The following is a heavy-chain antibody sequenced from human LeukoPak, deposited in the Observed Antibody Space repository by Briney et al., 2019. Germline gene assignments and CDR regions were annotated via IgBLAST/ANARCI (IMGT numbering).Heavy chain of an antibody. D-gene: IGHD2-2*02. J-gene: IGHJ6*03. CDR3: ARAGSIVVVPAAIRAYYYYYMDV. V-gene: IGHV4-39*07. CDR2: IYYSGST. CDR1: GGFISSSSYY. Sequence: SETLSLTCTVSGGFISSSSYYWGWIRQPPGKGLEWIGSIYYSGSTYYNPSLKSRVTISVDTSKNQFSLKLSSVNAADTAVYYCARAGSIVVVPAAIRAYYYYYMDVWGKGTTVTVSS.